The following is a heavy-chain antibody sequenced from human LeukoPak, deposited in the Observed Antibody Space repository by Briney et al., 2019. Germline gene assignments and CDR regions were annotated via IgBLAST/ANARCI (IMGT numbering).Heavy chain of an antibody. D-gene: IGHD3-22*01. CDR2: TNPTSGNT. CDR3: ARGSRYYYASDGSPFDF. CDR1: GYTFTSYD. J-gene: IGHJ5*01. V-gene: IGHV1-8*01. Sequence: ASVKVSCKASGYTFTSYDVNWVRQATGQGPEWMGWTNPTSGNTGYAQEFQGRVTMTRDTSISTAYMELSSLRSEDTAVYYCARGSRYYYASDGSPFDFWGQGTLVTVSS.